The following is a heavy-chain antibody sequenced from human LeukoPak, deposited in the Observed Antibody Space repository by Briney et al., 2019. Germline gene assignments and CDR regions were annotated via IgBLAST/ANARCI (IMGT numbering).Heavy chain of an antibody. CDR1: GYTFRIHD. CDR3: ARTYGSGSNWFDP. V-gene: IGHV1-18*01. Sequence: GASVLVSCKASGYTFRIHDFNWVRQAPGQGLEWMGWISAYNGNTNYAQKLQGRVTMTTDTSTSTAYMELRSLRSDDTAVYYCARTYGSGSNWFDPWGQGTLVTVSS. J-gene: IGHJ5*02. D-gene: IGHD3-10*01. CDR2: ISAYNGNT.